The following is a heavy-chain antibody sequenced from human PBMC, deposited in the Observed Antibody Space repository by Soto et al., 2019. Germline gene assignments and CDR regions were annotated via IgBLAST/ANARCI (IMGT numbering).Heavy chain of an antibody. CDR2: ISAYNGNT. J-gene: IGHJ4*02. CDR1: GYTFTSYG. D-gene: IGHD3-22*01. CDR3: ARARYYDSSGYFLTPFDY. V-gene: IGHV1-18*04. Sequence: ASVKVSGKASGYTFTSYGISWVRQAPGQGLEWMGWISAYNGNTNYAQKLQGRVTMTTDTSTSTAYMELRSLRSDDTAVYYCARARYYDSSGYFLTPFDYWGQGTLVTVSS.